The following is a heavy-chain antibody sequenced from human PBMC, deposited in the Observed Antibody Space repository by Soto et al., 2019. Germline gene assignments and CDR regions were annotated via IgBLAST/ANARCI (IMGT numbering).Heavy chain of an antibody. Sequence: PGGSLRLSCAASGFTFNSYNMNWVRQAPGKGLEWVSYISSSSMTIYYSDSVKGRFTVSRDNSNNILYLQLNSLRAEDTAVYYCARSGTPYSSGWYLDYWGQGTLVTVSS. V-gene: IGHV3-48*01. CDR3: ARSGTPYSSGWYLDY. CDR2: ISSSSMTI. D-gene: IGHD6-19*01. CDR1: GFTFNSYN. J-gene: IGHJ4*02.